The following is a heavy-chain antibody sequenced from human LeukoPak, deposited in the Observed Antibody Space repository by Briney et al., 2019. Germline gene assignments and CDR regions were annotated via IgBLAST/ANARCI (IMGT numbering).Heavy chain of an antibody. Sequence: GGSLRLSCAASGFTFSSYSMNWVRQAPGKGLEWVSSISSSSSYIYYADSVKGRFTISRDNAKNSLYLQMNSLRAEDTAVYYCARTPVIGYCSSTSCYGAHFDYWGQGTLVTVSS. V-gene: IGHV3-21*01. CDR2: ISSSSSYI. CDR3: ARTPVIGYCSSTSCYGAHFDY. CDR1: GFTFSSYS. D-gene: IGHD2-2*01. J-gene: IGHJ4*02.